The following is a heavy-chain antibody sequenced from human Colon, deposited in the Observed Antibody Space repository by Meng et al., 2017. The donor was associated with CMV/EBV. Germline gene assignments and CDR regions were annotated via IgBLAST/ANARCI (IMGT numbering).Heavy chain of an antibody. CDR3: ARGDAFDI. Sequence: GESLKISCAPSGFAVSRYYMSWVRQAPGKGLEWVLLIDSDGTTYYSDSVKGRFTISRDNAKNTLYLQMNSLRAEDTAVYYCARGDAFDIWGQGTMVTVSS. CDR2: IDSDGTT. V-gene: IGHV3-53*01. J-gene: IGHJ3*02. CDR1: GFAVSRYY.